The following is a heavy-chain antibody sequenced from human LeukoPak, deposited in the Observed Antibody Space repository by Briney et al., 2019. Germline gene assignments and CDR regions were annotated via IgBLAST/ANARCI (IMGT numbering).Heavy chain of an antibody. CDR3: AKGHSITMIRGGQWYYYMDV. CDR1: GDTFSRYA. Sequence: ASVKVSCKASGDTFSRYAISWVRQAPGQGLEWMGGIIPVLSTANYAQKFQDRVTMTRDTSTSTVYMELSSLRSEDTAVYYCAKGHSITMIRGGQWYYYMDVWGKGTTVTISS. V-gene: IGHV1-69*10. D-gene: IGHD3-10*01. J-gene: IGHJ6*03. CDR2: IIPVLSTA.